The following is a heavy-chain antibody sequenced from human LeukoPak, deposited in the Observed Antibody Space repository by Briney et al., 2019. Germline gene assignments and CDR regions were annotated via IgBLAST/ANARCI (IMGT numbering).Heavy chain of an antibody. CDR2: ISWDGTSI. Sequence: GGSPRLTCAASGFTFGNYAMHWVRQHPGKGLEWLSLISWDGTSIYYADSVKGRFTISRDNRRKPLYLQMSSLRAEDTAVYYCAKSGVAGTYFYFYYMEVWGKGTTVTVSS. D-gene: IGHD6-19*01. V-gene: IGHV3-43D*03. CDR1: GFTFGNYA. CDR3: AKSGVAGTYFYFYYMEV. J-gene: IGHJ6*03.